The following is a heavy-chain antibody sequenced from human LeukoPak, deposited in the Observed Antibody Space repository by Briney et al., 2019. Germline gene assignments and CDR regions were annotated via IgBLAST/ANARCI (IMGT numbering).Heavy chain of an antibody. V-gene: IGHV3-9*01. Sequence: GGSLRLSCAASGFTFDDYAMHWVRQAPGKGLEWVSGISWNSGSIGYADSVKGRFTISMDNTKNSLYLQVNSLRAEDTAMYYCATLHFYAMGVWGQGTTVTVSS. CDR2: ISWNSGSI. J-gene: IGHJ6*02. CDR3: ATLHFYAMGV. CDR1: GFTFDDYA.